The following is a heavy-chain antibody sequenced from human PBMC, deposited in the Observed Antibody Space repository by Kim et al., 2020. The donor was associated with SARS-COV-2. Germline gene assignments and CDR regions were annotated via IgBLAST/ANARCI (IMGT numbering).Heavy chain of an antibody. CDR3: ARGGESSGRTQDGMDV. CDR2: ISTGNGNT. V-gene: IGHV1-3*04. CDR1: GYTFTTYA. J-gene: IGHJ6*01. Sequence: ASVKVSCKASGYTFTTYAMHWVRQAPGQRLEWMGWISTGNGNTKYSQKFQDRVTITRDTSASSAYMELSSLRSEDTAVYYCARGGESSGRTQDGMDVCGQGTNPTVCS. D-gene: IGHD3-16*01.